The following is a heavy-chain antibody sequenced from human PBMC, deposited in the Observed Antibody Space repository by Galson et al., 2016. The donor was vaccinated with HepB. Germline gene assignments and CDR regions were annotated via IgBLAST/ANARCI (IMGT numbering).Heavy chain of an antibody. J-gene: IGHJ4*02. V-gene: IGHV3-21*01. D-gene: IGHD1-14*01. Sequence: SLRLSCAASGFSFSIYSMNWVRQAPGKGLEWVSSISSSNTYIDYADSVKGRFTISRDNAKNSLYLRMNSLRVEDTAVYYCARVRPRIGYCFDYWGQGTLVTVSS. CDR1: GFSFSIYS. CDR2: ISSSNTYI. CDR3: ARVRPRIGYCFDY.